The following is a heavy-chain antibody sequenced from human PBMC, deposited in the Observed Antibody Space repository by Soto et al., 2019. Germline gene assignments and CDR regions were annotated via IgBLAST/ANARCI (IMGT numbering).Heavy chain of an antibody. CDR3: XXDXXHDTGP. J-gene: IGHJ5*02. CDR2: ISPDGSEE. Sequence: EVQLVESGGGLVQPGGSLRLSCAAXGFTXSGYWMTWVRXAPGKGLEGVANISPDGSEEYYVDSVKGRFTISRDNAKNSVYLQMNSLRGEDTXLYYXXXDXXHDTGPWGQGTQVTVSS. CDR1: GFTXSGYW. V-gene: IGHV3-7*02. D-gene: IGHD2-8*02.